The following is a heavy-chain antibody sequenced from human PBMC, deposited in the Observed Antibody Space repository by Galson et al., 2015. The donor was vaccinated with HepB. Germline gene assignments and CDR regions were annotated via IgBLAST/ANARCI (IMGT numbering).Heavy chain of an antibody. D-gene: IGHD1-26*01. V-gene: IGHV3-11*01. CDR3: ARTRELGASDY. J-gene: IGHJ4*02. CDR1: GFIFSDSY. CDR2: ISSSGSRI. Sequence: SLRLSCAASGFIFSDSYMSWIRQAPGKGLEWVSYISSSGSRIYYGDSVKGRITISRDDAKNSLYLQMNSLRGEDTAVYYCARTRELGASDYWGQGTLVTVSS.